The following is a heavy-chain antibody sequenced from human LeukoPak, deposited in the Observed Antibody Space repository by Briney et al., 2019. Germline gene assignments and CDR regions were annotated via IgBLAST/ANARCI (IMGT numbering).Heavy chain of an antibody. CDR2: ISGSGDST. J-gene: IGHJ4*02. CDR3: ARRSGIAVAGAFDY. V-gene: IGHV3-23*01. D-gene: IGHD6-19*01. Sequence: GGSLRLSCAASGFTFSNYAMRWVRQAPGKGLEWVSGISGSGDSTYYADSVKGRFTISRDNSKNTLYLQMNSLRAEDTAVYYCARRSGIAVAGAFDYWGLGTLVTVSS. CDR1: GFTFSNYA.